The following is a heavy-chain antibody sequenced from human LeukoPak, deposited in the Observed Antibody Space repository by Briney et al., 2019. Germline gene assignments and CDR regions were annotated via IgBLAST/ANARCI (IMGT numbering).Heavy chain of an antibody. CDR2: IYFSAST. V-gene: IGHV4-59*01. Sequence: SETLSFNCTVSGGSISSYYWSWIRQPPGKGLEWIGYIYFSASTNDNPSLKSRTTIAADTSKNPFSQKLRSVTAADTAVYYCARVGSYDYVWGSYRLDYFDYWGQGTLVTVSS. J-gene: IGHJ4*02. CDR3: ARVGSYDYVWGSYRLDYFDY. D-gene: IGHD3-16*02. CDR1: GGSISSYY.